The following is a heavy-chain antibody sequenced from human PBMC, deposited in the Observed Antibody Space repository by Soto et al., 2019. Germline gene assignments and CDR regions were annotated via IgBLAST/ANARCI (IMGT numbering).Heavy chain of an antibody. Sequence: SETLSLTCTGSGGSMSSNYWTWIRQSPGKGLEWIGYIYYTGSTKYNPSLKSRVTISLGTSKNQFSLRLTSVTSADTAVYYCARGGSYGDFFDYWGQGAQVTVSS. CDR3: ARGGSYGDFFDY. J-gene: IGHJ4*02. CDR1: GGSMSSNY. CDR2: IYYTGST. V-gene: IGHV4-59*01. D-gene: IGHD4-17*01.